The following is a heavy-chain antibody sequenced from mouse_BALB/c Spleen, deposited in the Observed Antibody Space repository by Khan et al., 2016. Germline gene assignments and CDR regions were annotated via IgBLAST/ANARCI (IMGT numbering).Heavy chain of an antibody. CDR3: ARTYYGSLDY. J-gene: IGHJ2*01. V-gene: IGHV1-87*01. D-gene: IGHD2-10*01. CDR2: VYPGDGDT. Sequence: QVQLKESGAELARPGASVNLSCKASGYPFTSYWMQWVKQRPGQDLEWIGAVYPGDGDTGYSQKFKGKATLTADKSSNTAYMQLSSLASEDSAVYYCARTYYGSLDYWGQGTTLTVSS. CDR1: GYPFTSYW.